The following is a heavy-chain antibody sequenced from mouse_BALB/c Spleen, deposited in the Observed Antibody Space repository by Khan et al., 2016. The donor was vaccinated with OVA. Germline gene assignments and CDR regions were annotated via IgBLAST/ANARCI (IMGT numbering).Heavy chain of an antibody. J-gene: IGHJ2*01. D-gene: IGHD1-1*01. CDR3: ARRGLRWDFDY. CDR2: INPSTGYT. V-gene: IGHV1-7*01. CDR1: GYTFINYW. Sequence: VQLQESGAELAKPGASVKMSYKASGYTFINYWILWIKQRPGQGLEWIGYINPSTGYTEYNQNFKDKATLTADISSSTAYMQLSSLTSEDSAVYYCARRGLRWDFDYWGQGTTLTVSS.